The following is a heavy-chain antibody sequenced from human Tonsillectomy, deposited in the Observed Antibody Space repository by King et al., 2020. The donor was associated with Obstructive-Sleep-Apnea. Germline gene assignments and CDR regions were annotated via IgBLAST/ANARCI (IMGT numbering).Heavy chain of an antibody. Sequence: VQLVEAGGGLVKPGGSLRPSCAASGFTFSNYYMNWIRQAPGRGLGGGLYISSSGSTIYYADSVKGRFTISRDNAKNSLYLQMNSLRAEDTAVYYCARDKWLGDYWGQGTLVTVSS. D-gene: IGHD6-19*01. CDR1: GFTFSNYY. V-gene: IGHV3-11*01. J-gene: IGHJ4*02. CDR3: ARDKWLGDY. CDR2: ISSSGSTI.